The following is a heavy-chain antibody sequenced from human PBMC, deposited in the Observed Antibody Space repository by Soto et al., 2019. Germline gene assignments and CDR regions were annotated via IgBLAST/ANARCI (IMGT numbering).Heavy chain of an antibody. Sequence: GGSLRLSCAASGFTFSSYSMNWVRQAPGKGLEWVSYISSSSSTIYYADSVKGRFTISRDNAKNSLYLQMNSLRAEDTAVYYCARAYGDIVVVVAATGFDPWGQGTLVTVSS. V-gene: IGHV3-48*01. D-gene: IGHD2-15*01. J-gene: IGHJ5*02. CDR1: GFTFSSYS. CDR2: ISSSSSTI. CDR3: ARAYGDIVVVVAATGFDP.